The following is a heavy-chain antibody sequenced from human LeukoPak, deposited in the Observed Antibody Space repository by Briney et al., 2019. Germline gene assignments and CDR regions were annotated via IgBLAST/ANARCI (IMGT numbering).Heavy chain of an antibody. V-gene: IGHV4-38-2*01. J-gene: IGHJ4*02. CDR3: ARRGWENYYDSSGYYPTFDY. D-gene: IGHD3-22*01. CDR1: GYSISSGYY. CDR2: IYHSGST. Sequence: PSETLSLTCSVSGYSISSGYYWGWIRQPPGKGLEWIGSIYHSGSTYYNPSLKSRVTISVDTSKNQFSLKLGSVTAADTAVYYCARRGWENYYDSSGYYPTFDYWGQGTLVTVSS.